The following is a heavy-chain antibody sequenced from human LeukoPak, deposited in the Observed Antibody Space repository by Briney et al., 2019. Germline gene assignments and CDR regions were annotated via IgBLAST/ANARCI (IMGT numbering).Heavy chain of an antibody. CDR3: ARDARECGGDCYSTPHDAFDI. CDR1: GGSISSYY. Sequence: SETLSLTCTVSGGSISSYYWSWIRQHPGKGLEWIGYIYYSGSTYYNPSLKSRVTISVDTSKNQFSLKLSSVTAADTAVYYCARDARECGGDCYSTPHDAFDIWGQGTMVTVSS. J-gene: IGHJ3*02. CDR2: IYYSGST. V-gene: IGHV4-59*06. D-gene: IGHD2-21*02.